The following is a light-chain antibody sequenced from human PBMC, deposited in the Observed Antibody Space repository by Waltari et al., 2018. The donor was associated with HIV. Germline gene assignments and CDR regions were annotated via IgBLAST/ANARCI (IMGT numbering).Light chain of an antibody. CDR2: QAS. CDR1: QNVGAF. Sequence: IRLTQSPSTLSASAGDSVAITCRAGQNVGAFLAGYQQKPAKPPQLPIFQASILEGGVPSRFSGSVSGSDFTLTINGLQSDDFATYYCHQYASFSGTFGQGTKVEL. CDR3: HQYASFSGT. J-gene: IGKJ1*01. V-gene: IGKV1-5*03.